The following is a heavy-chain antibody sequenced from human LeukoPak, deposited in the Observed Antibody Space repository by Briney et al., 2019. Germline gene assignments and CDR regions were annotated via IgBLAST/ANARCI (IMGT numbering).Heavy chain of an antibody. CDR1: GFTFSSYA. CDR2: INNNGGST. D-gene: IGHD3-22*01. Sequence: GGSLRLSCAASGFTFSSYAMSWVRQAPGKGLEWVSHINNNGGSTSYADSVKGRFTISRDNSKNTLYVQLNSLRAEDMAVYYCAKDRGRYYDSSGYYWGYYFDSWGQGILVTVST. CDR3: AKDRGRYYDSSGYYWGYYFDS. J-gene: IGHJ4*02. V-gene: IGHV3-23*05.